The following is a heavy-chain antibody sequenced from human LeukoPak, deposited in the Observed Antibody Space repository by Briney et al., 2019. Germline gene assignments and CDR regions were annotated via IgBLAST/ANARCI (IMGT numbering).Heavy chain of an antibody. D-gene: IGHD5/OR15-5a*01. J-gene: IGHJ2*01. V-gene: IGHV3-23*01. CDR3: AKELSLRTLFYWYFDL. CDR2: ISGSGDIT. Sequence: GGSLILSCAASGFTFSSYAMNWVRQAPGMGLEWVSAISGSGDITYYADSVKGRFTISRDNSKNTLYLQMNSLRVEDTAVYYCAKELSLRTLFYWYFDLWGRGTLVTVSS. CDR1: GFTFSSYA.